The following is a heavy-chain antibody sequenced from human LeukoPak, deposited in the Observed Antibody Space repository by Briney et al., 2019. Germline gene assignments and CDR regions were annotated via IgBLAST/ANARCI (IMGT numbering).Heavy chain of an antibody. D-gene: IGHD3-22*01. V-gene: IGHV4-34*01. CDR3: ARGHYYDSSGYKY. Sequence: SETLSLTCAVYGGSFSGYYWSWIRQPPGKGLEWIGEINHSGSTNYNPSLKSRVTISVDTSKNQSSLKLSSVTAADTAVYYCARGHYYDSSGYKYWGQGTLVTVSS. J-gene: IGHJ4*02. CDR2: INHSGST. CDR1: GGSFSGYY.